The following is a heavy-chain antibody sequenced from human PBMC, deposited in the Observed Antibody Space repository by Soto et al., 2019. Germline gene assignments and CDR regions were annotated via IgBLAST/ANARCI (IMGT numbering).Heavy chain of an antibody. J-gene: IGHJ4*02. CDR2: ISGSGNYT. D-gene: IGHD4-4*01. CDR3: AREGINNYNEYYFDS. Sequence: VGSLRLSCAASGFTFSTYSMNWVRQAPGKGLEWVSSISGSGNYTHYADFLRGRFTISRDNAKTSLYLQMNSLRAEDTAVYYCAREGINNYNEYYFDSWGQGTVVTVSS. V-gene: IGHV3-21*01. CDR1: GFTFSTYS.